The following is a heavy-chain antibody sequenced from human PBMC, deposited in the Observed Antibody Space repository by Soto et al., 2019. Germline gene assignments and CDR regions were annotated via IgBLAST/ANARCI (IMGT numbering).Heavy chain of an antibody. V-gene: IGHV3-15*07. Sequence: PGESLRLSCAASGFTLNNAWMNWVRQAPGKGLEWVGRIKGKYDGGTADYIAPVKGRFTISRDDSRNTVYLQMNSLKTEDTAIYYCTTDVWTGRALDFWGQGT. D-gene: IGHD2-21*01. CDR2: IKGKYDGGTA. J-gene: IGHJ4*02. CDR1: GFTLNNAW. CDR3: TTDVWTGRALDF.